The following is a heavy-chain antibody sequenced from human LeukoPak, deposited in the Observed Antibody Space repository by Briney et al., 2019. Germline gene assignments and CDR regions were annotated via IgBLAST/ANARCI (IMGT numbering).Heavy chain of an antibody. Sequence: GGTLRLSCAASGVTVSSNYMSWVRQAPGKGLEGCAVIDSGGSTYYADSVKRRFTISRDNSKNTLYLQMNSLRAEDTAVYYCARGSCSGGSCYDYWGQGTLVTVSS. CDR1: GVTVSSNY. D-gene: IGHD2-15*01. V-gene: IGHV3-53*01. J-gene: IGHJ4*02. CDR2: IDSGGST. CDR3: ARGSCSGGSCYDY.